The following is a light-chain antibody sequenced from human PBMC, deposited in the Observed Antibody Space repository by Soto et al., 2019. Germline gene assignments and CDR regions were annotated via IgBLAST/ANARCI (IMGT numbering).Light chain of an antibody. CDR2: DTS. V-gene: IGKV1-33*01. J-gene: IGKJ2*01. CDR1: QDIINS. CDR3: QQHDNVPYT. Sequence: DIHMTQSPSSLSASVGDRVTITCQASQDIINSLNWYQQKAGQAPKLLIYDTSNLETGVPSRFSGSGSGTDFTLTISSLQADDIVTYYCQQHDNVPYTFGQGTRLEIK.